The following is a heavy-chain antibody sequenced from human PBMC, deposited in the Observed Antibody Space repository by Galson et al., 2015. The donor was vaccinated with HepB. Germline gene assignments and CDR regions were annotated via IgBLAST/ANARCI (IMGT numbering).Heavy chain of an antibody. D-gene: IGHD3-10*01. Sequence: QSGAEVKKPGESLRISCKASGYTFSAFWITWVRQIPGKGLEWMGRIDPSDSYTDYSPSFRGHVTISADKSITTAYLQWSGLKASDTALYYCASRHSYLRSETWYNVSDYWGQGTLVTVSS. J-gene: IGHJ4*02. CDR3: ASRHSYLRSETWYNVSDY. CDR1: GYTFSAFW. V-gene: IGHV5-10-1*01. CDR2: IDPSDSYT.